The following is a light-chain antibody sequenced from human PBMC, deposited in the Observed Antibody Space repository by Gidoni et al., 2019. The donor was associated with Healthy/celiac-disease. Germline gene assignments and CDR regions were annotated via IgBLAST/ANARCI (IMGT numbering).Light chain of an antibody. J-gene: IGKJ2*01. Sequence: DIVMTPSPDSLAVSLGERATINCKSSQSVLYSSNNKNYLAWYQQKPGQPPKLLIYWASTRESGVPDRFSGSGSGTDFTLTISSLQAEDVAVYYCQQYYSPATFGQGTKLEIK. CDR2: WAS. CDR1: QSVLYSSNNKNY. V-gene: IGKV4-1*01. CDR3: QQYYSPAT.